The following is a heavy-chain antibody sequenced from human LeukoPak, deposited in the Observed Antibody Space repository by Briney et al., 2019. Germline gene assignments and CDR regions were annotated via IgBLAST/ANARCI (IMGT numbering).Heavy chain of an antibody. CDR3: ARPYCSGGSCYSDAFDI. Sequence: GGSFQISCHGSGYSFTSYWIIWVRQMAGKGREWMGRIDPRDSYTNYSPSFQGHVNISVDKSISTAYLQWSSLKASDTAMYYCARPYCSGGSCYSDAFDIWGQGTMVTVSS. V-gene: IGHV5-10-1*01. CDR2: IDPRDSYT. CDR1: GYSFTSYW. D-gene: IGHD2-15*01. J-gene: IGHJ3*02.